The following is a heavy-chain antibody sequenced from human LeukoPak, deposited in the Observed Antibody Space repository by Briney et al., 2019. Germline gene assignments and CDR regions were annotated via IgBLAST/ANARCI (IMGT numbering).Heavy chain of an antibody. CDR2: INAGNGNT. J-gene: IGHJ4*02. CDR1: GYTFTSYA. V-gene: IGHV1-3*01. CDR3: ASHHGGYSGYELLDY. D-gene: IGHD5-12*01. Sequence: ASVKVSCKASGYTFTSYAMHWVRQAPGQRLEWMGWINAGNGNTKYSQKFQGRVTITRDTSASTAYMELSSVRSEDTAVYYCASHHGGYSGYELLDYWGQGTLVTVSS.